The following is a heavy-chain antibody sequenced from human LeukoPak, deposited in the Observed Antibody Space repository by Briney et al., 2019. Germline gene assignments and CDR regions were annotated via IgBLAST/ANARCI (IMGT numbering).Heavy chain of an antibody. D-gene: IGHD3-22*01. CDR2: IYYSGST. V-gene: IGHV4-39*07. J-gene: IGHJ4*02. CDR1: GASIISDTYY. CDR3: ARNFYASSGYYLDDFYFDF. Sequence: PSETLSLTCTVSGASIISDTYYWGWIRQPPGKGLEWIGSIYYSGSTYYSPSLKSRVTMSVGTSTNQFSLKLISVTAADTALYYCARNFYASSGYYLDDFYFDFWGQGTLVTVSS.